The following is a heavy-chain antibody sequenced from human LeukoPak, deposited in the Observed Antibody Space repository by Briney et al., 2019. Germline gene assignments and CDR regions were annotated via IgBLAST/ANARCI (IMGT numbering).Heavy chain of an antibody. D-gene: IGHD4-17*01. CDR3: ARVKYGDYPYYFDY. V-gene: IGHV3-21*01. J-gene: IGHJ4*02. CDR2: ISSSSSYI. Sequence: GGSLRLSCAASGFTFSSYSMNWVRQAPGKGLEWVSSISSSSSYIYYADSVKGRFTISRDNAKNSLYLQMNSLRAEDTAVYYCARVKYGDYPYYFDYWGQGTLVTVSS. CDR1: GFTFSSYS.